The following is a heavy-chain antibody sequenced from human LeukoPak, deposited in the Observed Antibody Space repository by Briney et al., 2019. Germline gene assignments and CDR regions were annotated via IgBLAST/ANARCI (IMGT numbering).Heavy chain of an antibody. CDR1: GGSFSGYY. CDR3: ARGGDILTGYFNYYYYGMDV. J-gene: IGHJ6*04. V-gene: IGHV4-34*01. CDR2: INHSGST. Sequence: PSETLSLTCAVYGGSFSGYYWSWLRQPPAKGLEGIGEINHSGSTNYNPSLKSRVTISVDTSKNQFSLKLSSVTAADTAVYYCARGGDILTGYFNYYYYGMDVWGKGTTVTVSS. D-gene: IGHD3-9*01.